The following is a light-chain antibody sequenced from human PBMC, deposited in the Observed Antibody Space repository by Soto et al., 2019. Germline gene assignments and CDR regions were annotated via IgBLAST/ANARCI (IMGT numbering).Light chain of an antibody. J-gene: IGKJ2*01. CDR2: DAS. CDR1: QSIGGW. CDR3: QHYHSYPYT. V-gene: IGKV1-5*01. Sequence: DIQMTQSPSTLSASVGDRVTITCRASQSIGGWLAWYQQRPGKAPRLLIYDASSVESGVPSRFSGSKSGTKFPLAISSLQPQDFGTYYCQHYHSYPYTFGQGTKLEIK.